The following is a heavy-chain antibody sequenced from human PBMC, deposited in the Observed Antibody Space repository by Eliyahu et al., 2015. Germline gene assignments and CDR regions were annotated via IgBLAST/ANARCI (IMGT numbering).Heavy chain of an antibody. CDR1: GFTFXSXA. V-gene: IGHV3-23*04. J-gene: IGHJ4*02. CDR2: ISGSGGST. D-gene: IGHD3-10*01. Sequence: EVQLVESGGGLVQPGGSLRLSCAASGFTFXSXAMXWVRQAPGKGLEWVSAISGSGGSTYYADSVKGRFTISRDNSKNTLYLQMNSLRAEDTAVYYCAKDPMVRGVSSYFDYWGQGTLVTVSS. CDR3: AKDPMVRGVSSYFDY.